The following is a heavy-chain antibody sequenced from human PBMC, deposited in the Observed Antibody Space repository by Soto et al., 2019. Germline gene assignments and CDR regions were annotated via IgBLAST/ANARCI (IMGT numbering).Heavy chain of an antibody. CDR3: ARGRGLDP. V-gene: IGHV4-34*01. Sequence: QVQLQQWGAGLLKPSETLSLTCAVYGGSFSGYYWSWIRQPPGKGLEWIGEINHSGSTNYNPSLKSRVTISVHTSKNQFSLKLSSVTAADTAVYYCARGRGLDPWGQGTLVTVSS. CDR2: INHSGST. CDR1: GGSFSGYY. J-gene: IGHJ5*02. D-gene: IGHD3-10*01.